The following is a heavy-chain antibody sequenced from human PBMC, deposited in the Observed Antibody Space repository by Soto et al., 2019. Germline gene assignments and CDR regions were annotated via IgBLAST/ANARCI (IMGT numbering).Heavy chain of an antibody. CDR1: GFTFSTYW. CDR3: ATAISSPFSNFDY. D-gene: IGHD2-2*01. Sequence: EVQLVQSGGDLVQPGGSLRLSCVASGFTFSTYWMTRVRQAPGMGLEWVAGIKEDGSEEVYVDSVKGRFSISRDNAKTSLYLQLNSLRAEATAVYYCATAISSPFSNFDYWGQGSLVTVSS. V-gene: IGHV3-7*01. CDR2: IKEDGSEE. J-gene: IGHJ4*02.